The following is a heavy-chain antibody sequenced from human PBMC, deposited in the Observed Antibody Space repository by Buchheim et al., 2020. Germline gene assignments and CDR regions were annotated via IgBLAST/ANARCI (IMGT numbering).Heavy chain of an antibody. CDR3: ARDFSGWSRGY. V-gene: IGHV3-21*01. CDR2: VGSGHHT. Sequence: DVHLVESGGGLVMPGESLRLSCMTSGFSFSPFGMTWVRQAPGKGLEWVATVGSGHHTFYADLVEGRFTVSRDNARSSASRQPNSLRVEDTAVYFCARDFSGWSRGYWGQGTL. D-gene: IGHD6-19*01. J-gene: IGHJ4*02. CDR1: GFSFSPFG.